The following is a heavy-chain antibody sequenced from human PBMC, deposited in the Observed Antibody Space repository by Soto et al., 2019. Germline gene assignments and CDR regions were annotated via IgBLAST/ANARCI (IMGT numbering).Heavy chain of an antibody. CDR2: ISSSSSTI. CDR3: ARDRYYYDSSGYLTDY. CDR1: GFTFSSYS. V-gene: IGHV3-48*02. D-gene: IGHD3-22*01. J-gene: IGHJ4*02. Sequence: EVQLVESGGGLVQPGGSLRLSCAASGFTFSSYSMNWVRQAPGKGLEGVSYISSSSSTIYYADSVKGRFTISRDNAKNSLYLQMNSLRDEDTAVYYCARDRYYYDSSGYLTDYWGQGTLVTVSS.